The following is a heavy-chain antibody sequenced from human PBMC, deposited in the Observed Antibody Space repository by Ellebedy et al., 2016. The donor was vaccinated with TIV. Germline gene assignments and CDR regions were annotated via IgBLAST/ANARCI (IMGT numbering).Heavy chain of an antibody. CDR3: ARAGPCVGNSRWCIDL. J-gene: IGHJ2*01. D-gene: IGHD2-8*01. CDR2: IGTAGDT. Sequence: PGGSLRLSCAASGFTFSGYDFYWVRLAIAEGLESVSGIGTAGDTYYSGSVKGRFTISRENAKNSLYLQMNSLRAGDTAVYYCARAGPCVGNSRWCIDLWGRGTLVTVSS. V-gene: IGHV3-13*01. CDR1: GFTFSGYD.